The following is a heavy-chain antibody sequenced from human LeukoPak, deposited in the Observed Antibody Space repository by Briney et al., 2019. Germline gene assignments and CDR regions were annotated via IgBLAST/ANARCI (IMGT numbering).Heavy chain of an antibody. V-gene: IGHV4-31*03. J-gene: IGHJ3*02. CDR2: IYYSGST. CDR3: AKGALTAAFDI. D-gene: IGHD1-20*01. Sequence: PSETLSLTCTVSGGSISSGGYYWSWIRQHPGKGLEWIGYIYYSGSTYYNPSLKSRVAISVDTSKNQFSLKLSSVTAADTAVYYCAKGALTAAFDIWGQGTMVTVSS. CDR1: GGSISSGGYY.